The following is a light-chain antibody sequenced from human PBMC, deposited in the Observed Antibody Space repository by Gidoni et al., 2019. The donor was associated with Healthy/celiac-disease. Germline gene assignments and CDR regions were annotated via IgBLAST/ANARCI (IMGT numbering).Light chain of an antibody. CDR1: QSVSSY. Sequence: EIVLTQSPATLSLSPGERATLSCRASQSVSSYLAWYQQKPGQAPRLLIYDASNRATGIPARFSGSGSGTDFTLTISSLAPEDFAVYYCQLRSNWPRYTFGQGTKLEIK. CDR3: QLRSNWPRYT. J-gene: IGKJ2*01. V-gene: IGKV3-11*01. CDR2: DAS.